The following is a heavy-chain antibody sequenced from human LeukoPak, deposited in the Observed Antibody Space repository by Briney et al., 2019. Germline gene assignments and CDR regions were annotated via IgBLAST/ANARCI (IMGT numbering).Heavy chain of an antibody. CDR2: INNVGSHI. Sequence: GGSLRLSCAASGFTFSSSAMNWVRQAPGKGLEWVSSINNVGSHIYYADSVKGRFTISRDNAKNSLYLQMNSLRAEDTAVYYCARAPPYSSPFDYWGQGTLVTVSS. V-gene: IGHV3-21*01. D-gene: IGHD6-13*01. CDR3: ARAPPYSSPFDY. J-gene: IGHJ4*02. CDR1: GFTFSSSA.